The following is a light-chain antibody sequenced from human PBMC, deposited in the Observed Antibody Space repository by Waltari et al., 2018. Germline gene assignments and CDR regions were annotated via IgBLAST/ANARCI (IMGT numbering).Light chain of an antibody. Sequence: SYELTQPSSVSVSPGQTARITCSGDVLAKKYARGFQPKPGQAPVVVIYKDRERPSGIPERFSGSSSGTTVTLTISGAQVEDEGDYYCYSATDNYRVFGGGTKLTVL. J-gene: IGLJ3*02. V-gene: IGLV3-27*01. CDR1: VLAKKY. CDR3: YSATDNYRV. CDR2: KDR.